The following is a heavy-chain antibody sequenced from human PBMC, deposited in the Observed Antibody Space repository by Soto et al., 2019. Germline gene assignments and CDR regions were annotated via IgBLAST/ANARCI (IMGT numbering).Heavy chain of an antibody. J-gene: IGHJ4*02. CDR3: ARGARRQQFFDY. CDR1: GLTFSSYG. Sequence: QVQLVESGGGVVQPGRSLRLSCAASGLTFSSYGMHWVRQAPGKGLEWVAVIWYDGSNKYYADSVKGRFTISRDNSKNTLYLQMNSLRAEDTAVYYCARGARRQQFFDYWVQGTLVTVSS. D-gene: IGHD6-13*01. CDR2: IWYDGSNK. V-gene: IGHV3-33*01.